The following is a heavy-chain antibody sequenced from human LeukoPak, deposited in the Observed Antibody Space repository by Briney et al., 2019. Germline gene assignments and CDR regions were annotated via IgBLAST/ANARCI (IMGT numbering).Heavy chain of an antibody. Sequence: GRSLRLSCAASGFTFDYYAMHWVRQAPGKGLEWVSGISLNSVKTGYADSVKGRFIISRDNAKNSLYLQMNSLRTEATALYYCVKDDGWYSWGQGTMVTVSS. CDR1: GFTFDYYA. CDR2: ISLNSVKT. J-gene: IGHJ3*01. D-gene: IGHD2-15*01. V-gene: IGHV3-9*01. CDR3: VKDDGWYS.